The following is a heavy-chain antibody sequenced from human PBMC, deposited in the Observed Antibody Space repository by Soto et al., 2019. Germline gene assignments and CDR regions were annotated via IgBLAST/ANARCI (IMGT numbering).Heavy chain of an antibody. V-gene: IGHV4-34*01. Sequence: SETLSLSCAVYGGSLSGSYWSWIRQPPGTGLEWIGEIHHSGSTYYNPSLKSRVTLSVDTSKNQFSLKLNSVTAADTAVYYCASPGYCSDGTCYPDYWGQGTLVTVSS. CDR3: ASPGYCSDGTCYPDY. CDR1: GGSLSGSY. J-gene: IGHJ4*02. D-gene: IGHD2-15*01. CDR2: IHHSGST.